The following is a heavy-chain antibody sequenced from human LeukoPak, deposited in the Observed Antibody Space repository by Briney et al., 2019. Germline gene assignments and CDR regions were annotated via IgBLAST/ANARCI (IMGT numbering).Heavy chain of an antibody. CDR1: GYTFTSFY. D-gene: IGHD3-3*01. J-gene: IGHJ1*01. CDR2: INPSGGIT. CDR3: AREWGPGRSNRFQH. Sequence: APVNVSCKASGYTFTSFYMHWVRQVPGQGLEWMGIINPSGGITMYAQKFGGRVTMTRDLSSGTVHMELSSLRSEDTAMYYCAREWGPGRSNRFQHWGQGTLVTVSA. V-gene: IGHV1-46*01.